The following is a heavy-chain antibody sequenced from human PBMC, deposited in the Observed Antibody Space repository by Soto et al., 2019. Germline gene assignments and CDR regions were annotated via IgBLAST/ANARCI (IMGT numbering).Heavy chain of an antibody. CDR2: INPNSGGT. J-gene: IGHJ5*02. D-gene: IGHD2-2*01. Sequence: ASVKVSCKASGYTFTGYYMHWVRQAPGQGLEWMGWINPNSGGTNYAQKFQGWVTMTRDTSISTAYMELSRLRSDDTAVYYCARSGRGYCSSTSCYQNGFDPRGQGTRVTVSS. V-gene: IGHV1-2*04. CDR3: ARSGRGYCSSTSCYQNGFDP. CDR1: GYTFTGYY.